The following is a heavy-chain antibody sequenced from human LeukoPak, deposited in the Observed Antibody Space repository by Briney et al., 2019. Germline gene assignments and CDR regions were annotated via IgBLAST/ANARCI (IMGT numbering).Heavy chain of an antibody. CDR2: INSGVSST. J-gene: IGHJ4*01. D-gene: IGHD3-10*01. CDR1: GFTFSNYW. V-gene: IGHV3-74*01. Sequence: PGGSLRLSCAASGFTFSNYWKHWVRQPPGKGLVWVSRINSGVSSTAHADSVKGRFTTSRDNAKNTLYLQMNSLRAEDTAVYYCASGPSPYGSDYWGQETLVTVSS. CDR3: ASGPSPYGSDY.